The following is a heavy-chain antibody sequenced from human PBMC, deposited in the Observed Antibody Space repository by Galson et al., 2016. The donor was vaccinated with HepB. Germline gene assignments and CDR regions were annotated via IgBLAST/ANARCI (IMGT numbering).Heavy chain of an antibody. J-gene: IGHJ3*02. CDR3: ARASWYTFDT. CDR1: GFTFSDYY. D-gene: IGHD1-1*01. Sequence: SLRLSCAASGFTFSDYYMSWIRQAPGKGPEWLSDIEKSGTATYYKDSVKDRFTMSRDNDKNSLYMQLNSLRAEDTAVYYCARASWYTFDTWGQGSMVTVSS. V-gene: IGHV3-11*01. CDR2: IEKSGTAT.